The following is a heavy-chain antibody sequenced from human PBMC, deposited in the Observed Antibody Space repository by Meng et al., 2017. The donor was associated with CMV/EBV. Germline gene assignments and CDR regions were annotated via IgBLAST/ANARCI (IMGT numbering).Heavy chain of an antibody. CDR3: AHRPPTLIVDNSHNWFDP. J-gene: IGHJ5*02. CDR2: IYWNDDK. V-gene: IGHV2-5*01. CDR1: GFSLSTSGVG. D-gene: IGHD1-26*01. Sequence: SGPTLVKPTQTLTLTCTFSGFSLSTSGVGVGWIRQPPGKALEWLALIYWNDDKRYSPSLKSRLTITKDTSKNQVVLTMTNVDPVDTATYYCAHRPPTLIVDNSHNWFDPWGQGTLVTVSS.